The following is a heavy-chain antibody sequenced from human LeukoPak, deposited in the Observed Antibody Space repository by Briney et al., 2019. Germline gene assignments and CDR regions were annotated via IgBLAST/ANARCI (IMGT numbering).Heavy chain of an antibody. CDR1: GFTFSSYG. J-gene: IGHJ4*02. V-gene: IGHV3-30*18. CDR3: AQQGRRSTYLETSVPAGYFDY. D-gene: IGHD5/OR15-5a*01. CDR2: ISYDGSHK. Sequence: GGSLRLSCGASGFTFSSYGLHGVRQAPGKGLEWVAVISYDGSHKYYTDSVKGRFTISRDNSKNALYLQVNSLRAEDTAVFYCAQQGRRSTYLETSVPAGYFDYWGQGTLVTVSS.